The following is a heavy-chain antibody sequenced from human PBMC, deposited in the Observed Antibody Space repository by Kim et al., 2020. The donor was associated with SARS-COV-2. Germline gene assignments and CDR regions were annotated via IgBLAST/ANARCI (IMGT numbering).Heavy chain of an antibody. V-gene: IGHV3-9*01. D-gene: IGHD5-18*01. Sequence: GYADVGKGRFTISRDNAKNSLYLQMNSLRAEDTALYYCAKDMYPYGYVFDYWGQGTLVTVSS. CDR3: AKDMYPYGYVFDY. J-gene: IGHJ4*02.